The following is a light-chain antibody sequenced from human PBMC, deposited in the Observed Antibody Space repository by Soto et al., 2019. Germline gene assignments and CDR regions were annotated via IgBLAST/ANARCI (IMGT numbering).Light chain of an antibody. V-gene: IGKV3-11*01. CDR3: HQRQSWPRT. Sequence: EIVLTQSPATLSSSPGERSTLSCMASQTVNSRLAWYQHKPGQAPRLLIYHTSNRATGIPARFSGSGSGTDFTLTISSLEPEDFAVYYCHQRQSWPRTFGQGTKVDIK. CDR1: QTVNSR. J-gene: IGKJ1*01. CDR2: HTS.